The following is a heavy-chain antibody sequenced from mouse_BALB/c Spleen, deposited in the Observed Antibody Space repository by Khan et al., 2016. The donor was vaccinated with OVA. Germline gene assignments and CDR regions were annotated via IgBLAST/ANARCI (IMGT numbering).Heavy chain of an antibody. V-gene: IGHV2-2*02. CDR3: ARRGYDYGRGALFAY. D-gene: IGHD2-4*01. CDR2: IWSAGST. Sequence: QVQLKQSGPGLVAPSQSLSITCTVSGFSLDKYSVHWIRQSPGKGLEWLGVIWSAGSTDYNAAFISRLTITKANSGSQVFFKVRSLQPNDTAIYYCARRGYDYGRGALFAYWGQGTLVTVSA. CDR1: GFSLDKYS. J-gene: IGHJ3*01.